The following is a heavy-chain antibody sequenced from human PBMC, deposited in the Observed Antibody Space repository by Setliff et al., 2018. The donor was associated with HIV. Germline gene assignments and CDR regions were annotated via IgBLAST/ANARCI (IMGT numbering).Heavy chain of an antibody. CDR2: INHSGSA. D-gene: IGHD2-2*01. V-gene: IGHV4-34*01. Sequence: PSETLSLTCAVYGESFSGYSWTWIRQPPGKGLEWLGEINHSGSAKYNPSLKSRVTISVDTSKNQFSLKLSSVTAADTAVYYCARDVRYCSSTSCYGGYYYYYMDVWGKGTTVTVSS. CDR1: GESFSGYS. CDR3: ARDVRYCSSTSCYGGYYYYYMDV. J-gene: IGHJ6*03.